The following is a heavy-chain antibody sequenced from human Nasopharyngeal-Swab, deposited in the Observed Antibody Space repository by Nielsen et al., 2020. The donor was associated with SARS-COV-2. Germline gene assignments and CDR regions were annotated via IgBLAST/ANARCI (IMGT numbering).Heavy chain of an antibody. CDR2: ISGSGGST. CDR3: ARVRRIAAAASYGMDV. V-gene: IGHV3-23*01. CDR1: GFTFSSYA. J-gene: IGHJ6*02. D-gene: IGHD6-13*01. Sequence: GESLKISCAASGFTFSSYAMSWVRQAPGKGLEWVSAISGSGGSTYYADSVKGRFTISRDNSKNTLYLQMNSLRAEDTAVYYCARVRRIAAAASYGMDVWGQGTTVTVSS.